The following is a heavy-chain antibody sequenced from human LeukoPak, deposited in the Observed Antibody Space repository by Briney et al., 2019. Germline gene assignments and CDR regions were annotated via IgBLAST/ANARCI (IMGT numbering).Heavy chain of an antibody. CDR2: IYTNGST. Sequence: SETLSLTCTVSGGSISSSYWSWIRQPAGKGLEWIGRIYTNGSTNYNPSLRSRVTMSVDTSKNQFSLKLSSVTAADTALYYCARGGTYSGYDPYYYYYMDVWGKGTTVTVSS. D-gene: IGHD5-12*01. CDR3: ARGGTYSGYDPYYYYYMDV. V-gene: IGHV4-4*07. J-gene: IGHJ6*03. CDR1: GGSISSSY.